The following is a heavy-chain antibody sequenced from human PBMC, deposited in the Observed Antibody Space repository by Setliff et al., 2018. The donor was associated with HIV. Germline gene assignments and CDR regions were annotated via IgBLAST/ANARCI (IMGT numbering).Heavy chain of an antibody. CDR1: GGSITTTNYY. D-gene: IGHD3-10*01. V-gene: IGHV4-39*07. J-gene: IGHJ4*02. Sequence: NPSETLSLTCTVSGGSITTTNYYWGWVRQSPGKGLEWIGVIYYRGSAYYNLSLQSRVTLSVDTSKNSFSLHLTSVTAADTAVYFCARARGPPLPVLDFWGQGTLVTAPQ. CDR2: IYYRGSA. CDR3: ARARGPPLPVLDF.